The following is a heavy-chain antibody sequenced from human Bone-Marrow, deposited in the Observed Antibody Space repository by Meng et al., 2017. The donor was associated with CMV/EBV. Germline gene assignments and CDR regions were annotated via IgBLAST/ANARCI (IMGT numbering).Heavy chain of an antibody. CDR1: GGSVSSGSYY. D-gene: IGHD3-3*01. CDR3: ARVGFGGLEWLSSFGWSY. Sequence: SETLSLTCTVSGGSVSSGSYYWSWIRQPPGKGLEWIGYIYYSGSTYYNPSLKSRVTISVDTSKNQFSLKLSSVTAADTAVYYCARVGFGGLEWLSSFGWSYWGQGTLVTVSS. J-gene: IGHJ4*02. CDR2: IYYSGST. V-gene: IGHV4-61*01.